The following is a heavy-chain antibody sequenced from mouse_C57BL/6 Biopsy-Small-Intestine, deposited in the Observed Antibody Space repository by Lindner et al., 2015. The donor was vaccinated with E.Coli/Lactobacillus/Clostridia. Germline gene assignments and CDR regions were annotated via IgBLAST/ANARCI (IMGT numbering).Heavy chain of an antibody. D-gene: IGHD2-1*01. V-gene: IGHV1-62-2*01. CDR1: GYTFTEYT. CDR2: FYPGSGSI. Sequence: VQLQESGTEMVKPGASVRLSCKASGYTFTEYTIHWVKQKSGQGLEWIGWFYPGSGSIKYSEKFKDKATLTADKSSSTVYMELSRLTSEDSAVYFCARHDIYYGNSFVYWGQGTLVTVSA. J-gene: IGHJ3*01. CDR3: ARHDIYYGNSFVY.